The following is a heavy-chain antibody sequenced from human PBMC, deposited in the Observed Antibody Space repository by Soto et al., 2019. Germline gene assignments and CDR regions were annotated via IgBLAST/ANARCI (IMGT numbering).Heavy chain of an antibody. V-gene: IGHV3-30*18. Sequence: QVQLVESGGGVVQPGRSLRLSCAASGFTFSSYGMHWVRQAPGKGLEWVAVISYDGSNKYYADSVKGRFTISRDNSKNTLYLQMNSLRAEDTGVYYCAKDKLSGYYSRSGVDYWGQGTLVTVSS. CDR1: GFTFSSYG. CDR3: AKDKLSGYYSRSGVDY. CDR2: ISYDGSNK. D-gene: IGHD3-3*01. J-gene: IGHJ4*02.